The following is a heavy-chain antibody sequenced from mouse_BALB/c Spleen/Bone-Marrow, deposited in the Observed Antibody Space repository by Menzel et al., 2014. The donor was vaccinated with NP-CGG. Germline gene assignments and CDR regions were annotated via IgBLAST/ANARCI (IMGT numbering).Heavy chain of an antibody. V-gene: IGHV3-2*02. CDR2: ISYSGST. CDR1: GYSITSDYA. D-gene: IGHD2-2*01. CDR3: ARLGLHDWYFDV. Sequence: EVQLQQSGPGLVKPSQSLSLTCTVTGYSITSDYAWNWIRQFPGNKLEWMGYISYSGSTSYNPSLKSRISITRDTSKNQFFLQLNSVTTEDTATYHCARLGLHDWYFDVWGAGTTVTVSS. J-gene: IGHJ1*01.